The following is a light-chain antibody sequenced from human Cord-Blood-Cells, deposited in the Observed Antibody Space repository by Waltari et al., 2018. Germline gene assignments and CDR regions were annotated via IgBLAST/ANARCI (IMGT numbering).Light chain of an antibody. CDR3: QQYGSSPPYS. CDR2: GAS. Sequence: EIVLTQSPVTLSLSPGERATLSCRASQSVSSSYLAWYQQKPGQDPRLLIYGASSRATGIPDRFSGSGSGTDFTLTISRLEPEDFAVYYCQQYGSSPPYSFGQGTKLEIK. J-gene: IGKJ2*03. V-gene: IGKV3-20*01. CDR1: QSVSSSY.